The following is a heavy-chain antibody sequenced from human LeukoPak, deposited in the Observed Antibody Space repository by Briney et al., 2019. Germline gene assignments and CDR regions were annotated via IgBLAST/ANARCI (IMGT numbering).Heavy chain of an antibody. CDR3: ASGPLGMDTA. CDR2: IYHSGST. D-gene: IGHD5-18*01. CDR1: GYSISSGYY. J-gene: IGHJ4*02. V-gene: IGHV4-38-2*02. Sequence: SETLSLTYTVSGYSISSGYYWGWIRQPPGKGLEWIGSIYHSGSTYYNPSLKSRVTISVDTSKNQFSLKLSSVTAADTAVYYCASGPLGMDTAWGQGTLVTVSS.